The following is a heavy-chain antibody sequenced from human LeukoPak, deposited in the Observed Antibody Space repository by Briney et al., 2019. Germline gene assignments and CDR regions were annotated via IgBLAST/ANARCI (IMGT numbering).Heavy chain of an antibody. CDR1: GYTFTSYG. CDR2: ISAYNGNT. J-gene: IGHJ5*02. D-gene: IGHD3-9*01. V-gene: IGHV1-18*01. Sequence: GASVNVSFTASGYTFTSYGISWVRQAPGQGLEWMGWISAYNGNTNYAQKLQGRVTMTTDTSTSTAYMELRSLRSDDTAVYYCARDRRPYDILTGYYFWFDPWGQGTLVTVSS. CDR3: ARDRRPYDILTGYYFWFDP.